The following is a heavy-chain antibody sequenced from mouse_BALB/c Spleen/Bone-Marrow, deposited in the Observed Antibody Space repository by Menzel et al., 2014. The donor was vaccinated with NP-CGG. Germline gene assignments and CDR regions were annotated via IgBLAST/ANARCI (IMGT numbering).Heavy chain of an antibody. CDR2: INPYNVVT. V-gene: IGHV1-37*01. CDR3: GRWAN. J-gene: IGHJ2*01. CDR1: GYSFTDYF. Sequence: VQLQQPGPELVKPGASVKISCKASGYSFTDYFLNWVKQSHGKSLEWIGRINPYNVVTFYNQNFKGKATLTVDKSSSTAHMELLSLTSEDSAVYYCGRWANWGQGTTLTVSS.